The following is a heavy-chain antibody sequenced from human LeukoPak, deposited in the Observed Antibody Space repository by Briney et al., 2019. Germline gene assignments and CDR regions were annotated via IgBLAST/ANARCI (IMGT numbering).Heavy chain of an antibody. CDR2: IYYSGST. J-gene: IGHJ1*01. CDR3: ARGATGHVVLGYFQH. D-gene: IGHD1-26*01. V-gene: IGHV4-59*01. Sequence: PSETLSLTCTVSGGSISSYYWSWIRQPPGKGLEWIGYIYYSGSTNYNPSLKSRVTISVDTSKNQFSLKLSSVTAADTAVYYCARGATGHVVLGYFQHWGQGTLVTVSS. CDR1: GGSISSYY.